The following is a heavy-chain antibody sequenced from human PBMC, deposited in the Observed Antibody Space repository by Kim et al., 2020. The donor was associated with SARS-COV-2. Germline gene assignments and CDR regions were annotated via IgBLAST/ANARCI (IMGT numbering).Heavy chain of an antibody. CDR1: GYTFTRNA. CDR3: ARDRNYAMDV. V-gene: IGHV1-3*01. CDR2: ISVASGNT. J-gene: IGHJ6*02. Sequence: ASVKVSCKASGYTFTRNAMHWVRQAPGQRLEWMGWISVASGNTRYSQNFQGRITITSDTSASTAYMELSSLRSEDTAVYYCARDRNYAMDVWGQGTTVTV.